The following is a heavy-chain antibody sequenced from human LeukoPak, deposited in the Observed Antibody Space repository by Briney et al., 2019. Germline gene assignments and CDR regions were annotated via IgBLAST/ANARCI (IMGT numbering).Heavy chain of an antibody. CDR1: GFTFSSHW. CDR3: ARHLSGVTGYTYGRGIDY. J-gene: IGHJ4*02. Sequence: GGSLRLSCAASGFTFSSHWMSWVRQAPGKGLEWVANIKKDGSEKYYVDSVKGRFTISRDNAKTSLYLHMNSLRAEDTAVYYCARHLSGVTGYTYGRGIDYWGQGALVTVSS. V-gene: IGHV3-7*01. D-gene: IGHD5-18*01. CDR2: IKKDGSEK.